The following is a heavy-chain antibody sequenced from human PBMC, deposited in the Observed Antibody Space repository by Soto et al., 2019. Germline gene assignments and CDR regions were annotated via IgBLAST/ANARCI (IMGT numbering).Heavy chain of an antibody. J-gene: IGHJ4*02. CDR1: GITFSTYR. CDR3: ARENYDFWSGYYLDY. CDR2: IKSDGTVT. Sequence: EVQLVESGGGLVQPGGSLRLSCVVSGITFSTYRMHWVRQAPGKGLVWVSHIKSDGTVTHYTDSVRGRFIISRDNAKNPLFLQMNRLRAEDTAVYYCARENYDFWSGYYLDYLGQGPLVTVSS. V-gene: IGHV3-74*01. D-gene: IGHD3-3*01.